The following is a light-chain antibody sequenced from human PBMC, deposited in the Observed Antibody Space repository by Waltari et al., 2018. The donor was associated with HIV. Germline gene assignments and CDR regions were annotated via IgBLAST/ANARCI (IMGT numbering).Light chain of an antibody. CDR3: QQRTNWPRLT. Sequence: EIVLTQSPATLSLSPGERATLSCRASQSVSSYLAWYQQTPGQAPRLLIYDASNRATGIPARFSGSGSGKDFTLTISSLEPEDFAVYYCQQRTNWPRLTFGGGTKVEIK. CDR1: QSVSSY. CDR2: DAS. J-gene: IGKJ4*01. V-gene: IGKV3-11*01.